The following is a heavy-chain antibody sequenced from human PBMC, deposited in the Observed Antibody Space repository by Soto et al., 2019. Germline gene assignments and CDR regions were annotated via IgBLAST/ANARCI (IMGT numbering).Heavy chain of an antibody. Sequence: GGSLRLSCAASGFTFSSYGMHWVRQAPGKGLEWVAVISYDGSNKYYADSVKGRFTISRDNSKNTLYLQMNSLRAEDTAVYYCAKDKRGGWHNNVFDYWGQGTLVTVSS. D-gene: IGHD6-19*01. CDR2: ISYDGSNK. J-gene: IGHJ4*02. V-gene: IGHV3-30*18. CDR3: AKDKRGGWHNNVFDY. CDR1: GFTFSSYG.